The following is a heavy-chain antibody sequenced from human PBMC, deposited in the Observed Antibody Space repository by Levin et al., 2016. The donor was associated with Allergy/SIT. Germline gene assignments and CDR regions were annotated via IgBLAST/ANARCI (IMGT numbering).Heavy chain of an antibody. Sequence: GGSLRLSCAASGFTFSNSLMHWVRQAPGKGLVWVSRIHSDGSSISYADSVKGRFTISRDNAKNTLYLQMNSLRAEDTAVYYCLRGGFDIWGQGTMVTVSS. CDR3: LRGGFDI. CDR1: GFTFSNSL. D-gene: IGHD5-12*01. CDR2: IHSDGSSI. V-gene: IGHV3-74*01. J-gene: IGHJ3*02.